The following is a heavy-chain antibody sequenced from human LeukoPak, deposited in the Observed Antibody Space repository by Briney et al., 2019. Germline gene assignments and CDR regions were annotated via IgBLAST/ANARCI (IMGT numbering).Heavy chain of an antibody. D-gene: IGHD6-13*01. CDR1: GFTFSSYG. J-gene: IGHJ6*02. V-gene: IGHV3-30*03. Sequence: GGSLRLSCAASGFTFSSYGMHWVRQAPGKGLEWVAVISYDGSNKYYADSVKGRFTISRDNSKSTLYLQMNSLRAEDTAVYYCLAARYYYGMDVWGQGTTVTVSS. CDR2: ISYDGSNK. CDR3: LAARYYYGMDV.